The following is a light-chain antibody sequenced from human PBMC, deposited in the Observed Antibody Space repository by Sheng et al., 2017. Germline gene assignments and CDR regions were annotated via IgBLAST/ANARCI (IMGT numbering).Light chain of an antibody. V-gene: IGKV1-5*01. J-gene: IGKJ3*01. CDR1: QSISGS. Sequence: DIQMTQSPSTLSASVGDIVTITCRASQSISGSLAWYQQKPGKAPRLLIYDASKLETGVPSRFSGSGSGTDFTLTISCLQSEDFATYYCQQYYSYPFTFGPGTKVDIK. CDR3: QQYYSYPFT. CDR2: DAS.